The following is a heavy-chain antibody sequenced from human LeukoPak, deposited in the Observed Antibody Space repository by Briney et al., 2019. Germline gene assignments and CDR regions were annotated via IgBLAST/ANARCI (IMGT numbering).Heavy chain of an antibody. CDR1: GGTFSSDA. CDR2: IIPIIGTA. CDR3: ATGNIRFLQWLSFDY. V-gene: IGHV1-69*05. J-gene: IGHJ4*02. Sequence: GSSVKVSCKASGGTFSSDAISWVRHGPGQGLEWMGGIIPIIGTANYAQKLQRRVTMTTDDSTSTAYMELSSLRYEDTAVYYCATGNIRFLQWLSFDYWGQGTLVTVSS. D-gene: IGHD3-3*01.